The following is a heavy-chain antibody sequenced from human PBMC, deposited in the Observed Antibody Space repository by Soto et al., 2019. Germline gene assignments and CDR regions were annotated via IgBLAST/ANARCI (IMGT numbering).Heavy chain of an antibody. D-gene: IGHD5-18*01. Sequence: PGGFQRLSYEVVWVPRIDVGVHWVRKAPGKGLEWVGRIKSKADGGTTDYAAPVKGRFTISRDDSKNTLYLQMNSLKIEDTAMYYCSHGYGQYFDSWGQGTLVTVSS. CDR2: IKSKADGGTT. CDR1: WVPRIDVG. J-gene: IGHJ4*02. CDR3: SHGYGQYFDS. V-gene: IGHV3-15*07.